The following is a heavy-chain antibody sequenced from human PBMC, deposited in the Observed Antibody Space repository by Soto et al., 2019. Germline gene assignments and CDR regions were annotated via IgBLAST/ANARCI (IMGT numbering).Heavy chain of an antibody. CDR2: IYHSGST. D-gene: IGHD5-12*01. CDR3: ARGWIRWFNP. V-gene: IGHV4-30-2*01. Sequence: SETLSLTCAVSGGSISSGGYSWSWIRQPPGKGLEWIGYIYHSGSTYYNPSLKSRVTISVDRSKNQFSLKLSSVTAADTAVYYCARGWIRWFNPWGQGTLVTVS. J-gene: IGHJ5*02. CDR1: GGSISSGGYS.